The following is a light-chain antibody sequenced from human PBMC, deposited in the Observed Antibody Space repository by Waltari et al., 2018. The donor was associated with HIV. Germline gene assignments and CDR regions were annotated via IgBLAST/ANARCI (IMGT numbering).Light chain of an antibody. CDR1: SGTIANNY. CDR3: QSFDTTNHWV. J-gene: IGLJ3*02. CDR2: EDR. Sequence: FMLTQPHSVSESPGKTVIISCTRASGTIANNYVTWFQRRPGSAPTTLLYEDRRRPSGVPDRFSGSIDRSSNSASLTISGVMTEDEADYYCQSFDTTNHWVFGGGTKLTVL. V-gene: IGLV6-57*03.